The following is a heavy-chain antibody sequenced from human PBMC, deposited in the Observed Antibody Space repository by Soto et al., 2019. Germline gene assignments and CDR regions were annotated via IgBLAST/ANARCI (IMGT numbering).Heavy chain of an antibody. D-gene: IGHD3-10*01. CDR2: INHSGST. V-gene: IGHV4-34*01. CDR3: AGGWGSGSYQSPLDY. J-gene: IGHJ4*02. CDR1: GGSFSGYY. Sequence: PSETLSLTCAVYGGSFSGYYWSWIRQPPGKGLEGIGEINHSGSTNYNPSLKSRVTISVDTSKNQFSLKLNSVTAADTAAYYCAGGWGSGSYQSPLDYWGQGTLVTVSS.